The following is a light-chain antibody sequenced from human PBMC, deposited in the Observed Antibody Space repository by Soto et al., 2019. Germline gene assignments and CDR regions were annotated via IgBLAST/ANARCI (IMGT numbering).Light chain of an antibody. J-gene: IGKJ1*01. V-gene: IGKV3-20*01. Sequence: EIVLTQSPGTLSLSPGERVTLSCRASQSVCSRCLAWYQQKPGQSPRLLIYGASSRATGIPDRFSGSGSGTDFTLTISRLEPEDFAVSYCQHYGTTPWTFGQGTKVGIK. CDR1: QSVCSRC. CDR2: GAS. CDR3: QHYGTTPWT.